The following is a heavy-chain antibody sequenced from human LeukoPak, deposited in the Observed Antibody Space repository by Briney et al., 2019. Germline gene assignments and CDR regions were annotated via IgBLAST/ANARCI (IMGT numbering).Heavy chain of an antibody. J-gene: IGHJ4*02. CDR1: GFTFSTYA. Sequence: GGSLRLSCSASGFTFSTYAMSWVRQAPGKGLEWVSGLTGGGGGTSYADSVKGRFTISRDNSKNTLYLQMNSLRAEDTAVYYCAKDKGAVTGTFDYWGQGTLVTVSS. V-gene: IGHV3-23*01. CDR3: AKDKGAVTGTFDY. D-gene: IGHD1-14*01. CDR2: LTGGGGGT.